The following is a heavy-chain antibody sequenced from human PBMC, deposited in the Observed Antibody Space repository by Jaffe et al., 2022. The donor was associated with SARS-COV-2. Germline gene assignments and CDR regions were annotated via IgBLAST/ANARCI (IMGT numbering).Heavy chain of an antibody. Sequence: QVQLQESGPGLVKPSQTLSLTCTVSGGSISSGGYYWSWIRQHPGKGLEWIGYIYYSGSTYYNPSLKSRVTISVDTSKNQFSLKLSSVTAADTAVYYCASATPCSGGSCYSRWKAFDIWGQGTMVTVSS. CDR1: GGSISSGGYY. J-gene: IGHJ3*02. V-gene: IGHV4-31*03. D-gene: IGHD2-15*01. CDR2: IYYSGST. CDR3: ASATPCSGGSCYSRWKAFDI.